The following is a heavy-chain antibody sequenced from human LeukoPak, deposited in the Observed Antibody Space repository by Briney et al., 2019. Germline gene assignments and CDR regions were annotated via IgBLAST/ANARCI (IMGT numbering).Heavy chain of an antibody. CDR3: ARSLRGYSYGFSWFDP. CDR2: ISSSSSYI. Sequence: GGSLRLSCAASGFTFSSYSMNWVRQAPGKGLEWVSSISSSSSYIYYADSVKGRFTISRDNAKNTLYLQMNSLRAEDTAVYYCARSLRGYSYGFSWFDPWGQGTLVTVSS. V-gene: IGHV3-21*01. J-gene: IGHJ5*02. D-gene: IGHD5-18*01. CDR1: GFTFSSYS.